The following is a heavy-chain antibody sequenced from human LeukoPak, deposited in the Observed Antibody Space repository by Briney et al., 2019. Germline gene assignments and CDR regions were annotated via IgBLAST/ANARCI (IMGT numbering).Heavy chain of an antibody. CDR3: ARVSETKDAFDI. V-gene: IGHV1-18*01. Sequence: ASVKVSCKASGYTFTSYGISWVRQAPGQGLEWMGWISAYNGNTNYAQKLLGRVTMTTDTSTSTAYMELRSLRSDDTAVYYCARVSETKDAFDIWGQGTMVTVSS. J-gene: IGHJ3*02. CDR1: GYTFTSYG. D-gene: IGHD5-24*01. CDR2: ISAYNGNT.